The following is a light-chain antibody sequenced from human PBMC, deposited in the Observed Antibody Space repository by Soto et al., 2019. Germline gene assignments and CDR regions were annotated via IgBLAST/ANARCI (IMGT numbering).Light chain of an antibody. Sequence: EIVLTHSPATLSLSPGERVTLSCRASQSVSSYLAWYQQKPGQAPRLLIYDASNRATGIPARFSGSGSGTDFTLTISSLEPEDFVVYYCQQRSNWPRTFGQGTKV. CDR3: QQRSNWPRT. J-gene: IGKJ1*01. V-gene: IGKV3-11*01. CDR2: DAS. CDR1: QSVSSY.